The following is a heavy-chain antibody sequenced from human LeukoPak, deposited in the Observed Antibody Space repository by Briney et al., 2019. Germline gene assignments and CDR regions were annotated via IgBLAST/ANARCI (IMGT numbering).Heavy chain of an antibody. CDR1: GFTFSSYA. CDR2: ISSNGGST. CDR3: ARSRSGSYALIDY. J-gene: IGHJ4*02. D-gene: IGHD1-26*01. V-gene: IGHV3-64*01. Sequence: GGSLRLSCAASGFTFSSYAMHWVRQAPGKGLEYVSAISSNGGSTYYANSVKGRFTISRDNSKNTLYLQMGSLRAEDMAVYYCARSRSGSYALIDYWGQGTLVTVSS.